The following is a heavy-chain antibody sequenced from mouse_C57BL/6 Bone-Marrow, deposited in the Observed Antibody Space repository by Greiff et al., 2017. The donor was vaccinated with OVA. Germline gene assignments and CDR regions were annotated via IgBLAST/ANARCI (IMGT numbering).Heavy chain of an antibody. CDR2: IYPRSGTT. J-gene: IGHJ4*01. Sequence: VQLQQSGAELARPGASVKLSCTASGYTFTSYGISWVKQRPGQGLAWIGEIYPRSGTTYYNEKFKGQATLTADKSSSTAYMQLRSLTSEDAAVYDCARSDRYDGDYERAMDYWGQGTSVTVSS. CDR3: ARSDRYDGDYERAMDY. V-gene: IGHV1-81*01. D-gene: IGHD2-3*01. CDR1: GYTFTSYG.